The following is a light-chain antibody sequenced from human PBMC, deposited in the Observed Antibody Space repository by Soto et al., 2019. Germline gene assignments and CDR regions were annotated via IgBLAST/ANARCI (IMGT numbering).Light chain of an antibody. Sequence: DIQMTQSPSTLSGSVGDRVTITCRASQTISSWLAWYQQKPGKAPKLLIYKASTLKSGVPSRFSGSGSGTEITPNISSLEAYDFATYYCQHYNSYSEAFGQGTKVELK. CDR1: QTISSW. CDR2: KAS. CDR3: QHYNSYSEA. V-gene: IGKV1-5*03. J-gene: IGKJ1*01.